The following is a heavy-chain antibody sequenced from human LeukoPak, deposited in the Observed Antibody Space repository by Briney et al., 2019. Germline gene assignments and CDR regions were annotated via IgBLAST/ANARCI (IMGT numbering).Heavy chain of an antibody. D-gene: IGHD3-9*01. V-gene: IGHV3-23*01. CDR3: AKDVYDILTGAFDY. CDR1: GFTFSSYG. Sequence: SGGSLRLSCAASGFTFSSYGMSWVRQAPGKGLEWVSAISGSGGSTYYADSVKGRFTISRDNSKNTLYLQMNSLRAEDTAVYYCAKDVYDILTGAFDYWGQGTLVTVSS. J-gene: IGHJ4*02. CDR2: ISGSGGST.